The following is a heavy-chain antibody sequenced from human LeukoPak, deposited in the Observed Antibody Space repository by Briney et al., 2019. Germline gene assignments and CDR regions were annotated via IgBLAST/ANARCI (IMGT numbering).Heavy chain of an antibody. J-gene: IGHJ6*03. D-gene: IGHD6-13*01. V-gene: IGHV3-7*01. CDR1: GFTFSSAW. CDR2: VNQDGSGK. Sequence: GGSLRLSCAASGFTFSSAWMSWVRQAPGKGLEWVANVNQDGSGKYYVDSVKGRFTISRDNAKNSLYLQMNSLRAEDTAVYYCAREGYSSSWYPHYYMDVWGKGTTVTISS. CDR3: AREGYSSSWYPHYYMDV.